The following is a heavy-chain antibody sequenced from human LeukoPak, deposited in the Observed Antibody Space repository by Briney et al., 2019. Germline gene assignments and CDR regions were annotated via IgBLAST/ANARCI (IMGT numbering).Heavy chain of an antibody. Sequence: PSETLSLTCTVSGGSISSYYWSWIRQPPGKGLEWIGYIYYSGSTYYNPSLKSRVTISVDTSKNQFSLKLSSVTAADTAVYYCAREVISHDAFDIWGQGTMVTVSS. CDR2: IYYSGST. D-gene: IGHD3-22*01. CDR3: AREVISHDAFDI. CDR1: GGSISSYY. V-gene: IGHV4-30-4*01. J-gene: IGHJ3*02.